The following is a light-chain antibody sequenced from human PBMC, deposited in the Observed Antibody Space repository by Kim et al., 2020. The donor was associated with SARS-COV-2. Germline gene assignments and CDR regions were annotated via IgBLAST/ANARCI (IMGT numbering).Light chain of an antibody. V-gene: IGLV3-25*03. Sequence: PGHTSRITCAGDALPNQYAYWFQQKPGQAPVLVIYEDTERPSGIPERFSGSTSGTTVTLTISGVQAEDEADYYCQSSDSSDTFWVFGGGTQLTVL. CDR2: EDT. J-gene: IGLJ3*02. CDR3: QSSDSSDTFWV. CDR1: ALPNQY.